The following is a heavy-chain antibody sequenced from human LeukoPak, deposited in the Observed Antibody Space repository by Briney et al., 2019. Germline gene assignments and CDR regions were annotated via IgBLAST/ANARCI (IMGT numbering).Heavy chain of an antibody. V-gene: IGHV3-74*01. CDR2: INTDGSST. CDR3: ASGGKILGLICIS. Sequence: GGSLRLSCAASGFTFSSDWMHWVRQAPGKGLVWVSRINTDGSSTTYADSVKGRFTISRDNAKNTLYLQMNSLRAEDTAVYYCASGGKILGLICISWGQGTLVTVSS. J-gene: IGHJ5*02. D-gene: IGHD3-16*02. CDR1: GFTFSSDW.